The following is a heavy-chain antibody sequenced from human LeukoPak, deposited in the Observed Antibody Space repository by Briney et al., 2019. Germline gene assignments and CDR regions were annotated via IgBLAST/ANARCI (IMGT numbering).Heavy chain of an antibody. D-gene: IGHD3-3*01. V-gene: IGHV3-30-3*01. CDR1: GFTFSSYA. J-gene: IGHJ6*02. CDR3: ARDLTEWSKYYYYGMDV. CDR2: ISYDGSNI. Sequence: PGGSLRLSCAASGFTFSSYAMHWVRQAPGKGLEWVAVISYDGSNIYYADSVKGRFTISRDNSKNTLYLQMNSLRAEDTAVYYCARDLTEWSKYYYYGMDVWGQGTTVTVSS.